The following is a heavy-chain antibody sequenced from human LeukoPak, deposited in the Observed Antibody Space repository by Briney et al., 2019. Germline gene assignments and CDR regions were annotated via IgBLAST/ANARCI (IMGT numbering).Heavy chain of an antibody. Sequence: ASVKVSCKASGYTFTSYAMNWVRQAPGQGLEWMGWINTNTGNPTYAQGFTGRFVFSLDTSVSTAYLQISSLKAEDTAVYYCARDGRIAAWVRENWFDPWGQGTLVTVSS. D-gene: IGHD6-13*01. J-gene: IGHJ5*02. CDR3: ARDGRIAAWVRENWFDP. V-gene: IGHV7-4-1*02. CDR2: INTNTGNP. CDR1: GYTFTSYA.